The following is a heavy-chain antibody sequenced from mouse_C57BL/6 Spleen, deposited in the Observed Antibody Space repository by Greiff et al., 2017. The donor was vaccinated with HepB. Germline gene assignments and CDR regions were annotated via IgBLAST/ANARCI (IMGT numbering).Heavy chain of an antibody. V-gene: IGHV1-82*01. CDR1: GYAFSSSW. CDR2: IYPGDGDT. J-gene: IGHJ4*01. Sequence: VQLQQSGPELVKPGASVKISCKASGYAFSSSWMNWVKQRPGKGLEWIGRIYPGDGDTNYNGKFKGKATLTADKSSSTAYMQLSSLTSEDSAVYFCARGEGGAYYAMDYWGQGTSVTVSS. CDR3: ARGEGGAYYAMDY.